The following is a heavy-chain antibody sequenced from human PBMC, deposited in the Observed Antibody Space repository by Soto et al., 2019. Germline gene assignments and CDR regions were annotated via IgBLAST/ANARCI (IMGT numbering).Heavy chain of an antibody. J-gene: IGHJ4*02. Sequence: QVQLQESGPGLVKPSQTLSLTCTVSGGSVSSGDYYWSWIRQPPGKGLEWIGYIYYSENTYYNPSLKSRVTISADTSKNQFSLRLSSVTAADTAVYYCARDQWAMVRGVIINYFAYWGQGTLVTVSS. D-gene: IGHD3-10*01. CDR3: ARDQWAMVRGVIINYFAY. V-gene: IGHV4-30-4*01. CDR2: IYYSENT. CDR1: GGSVSSGDYY.